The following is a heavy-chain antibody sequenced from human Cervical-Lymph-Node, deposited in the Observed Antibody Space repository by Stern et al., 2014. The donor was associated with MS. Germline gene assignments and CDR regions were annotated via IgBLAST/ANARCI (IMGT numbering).Heavy chain of an antibody. V-gene: IGHV4-61*08. J-gene: IGHJ6*02. Sequence: QMQLVQSGPGLVKPSETLSLSCTVSGGSVNSDGDYWSWIRQPPGKGLEWFGYIYNVGRTNYNPSVKSRVTISLDMSKNQFSLKLNSVTPADTAMYFCARDRQRAGSEVRGIDVWGQGTTVTVSS. CDR2: IYNVGRT. CDR3: ARDRQRAGSEVRGIDV. CDR1: GGSVNSDGDY. D-gene: IGHD3-10*01.